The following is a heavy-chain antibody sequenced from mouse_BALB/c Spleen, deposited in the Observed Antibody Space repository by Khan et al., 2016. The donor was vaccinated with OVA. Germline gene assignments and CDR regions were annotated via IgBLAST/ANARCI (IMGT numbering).Heavy chain of an antibody. Sequence: QVQLKESGAELARPGASVKLSCKASGYTFTDYYINWVKQRTGQGLEWIGDIYPESGKPYYNEKFKGKATLTADKSSSTAYMQLSSLTSEDSAVYFCARGDYGLYYFDYWGQGTTLTVSS. CDR2: IYPESGKP. CDR3: ARGDYGLYYFDY. V-gene: IGHV1-77*01. CDR1: GYTFTDYY. J-gene: IGHJ2*01. D-gene: IGHD1-2*01.